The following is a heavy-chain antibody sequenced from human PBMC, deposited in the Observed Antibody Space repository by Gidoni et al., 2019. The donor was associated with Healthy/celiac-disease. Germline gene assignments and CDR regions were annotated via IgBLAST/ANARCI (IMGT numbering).Heavy chain of an antibody. CDR1: GYTFTSYY. CDR2: INPSGGST. V-gene: IGHV1-46*01. Sequence: QVQLVQSGAEVKKPGASVKVSCKASGYTFTSYYMHWVRQAPGQGLEWIGIINPSGGSTSYAQKFQGRVTMTRDTSTSTVYMELSSLRSEDTAVYYCARAVIAAAVPYYYYGMDVWGQGTTVTVSS. CDR3: ARAVIAAAVPYYYYGMDV. J-gene: IGHJ6*02. D-gene: IGHD6-13*01.